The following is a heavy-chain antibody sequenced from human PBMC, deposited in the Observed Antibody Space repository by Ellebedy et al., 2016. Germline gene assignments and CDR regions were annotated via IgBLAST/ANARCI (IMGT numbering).Heavy chain of an antibody. Sequence: GESLKISXKGSGYSFTNYWIGWVRQMPGKGLEWMGIIYPGDSDTRYSPSFQGQVTISADKSISTAYLQWSSLKASDTAMYYCARQEGYCSSTSCSHWYFDLWGRGTLVTVSS. D-gene: IGHD2-2*01. J-gene: IGHJ2*01. CDR2: IYPGDSDT. CDR1: GYSFTNYW. V-gene: IGHV5-51*01. CDR3: ARQEGYCSSTSCSHWYFDL.